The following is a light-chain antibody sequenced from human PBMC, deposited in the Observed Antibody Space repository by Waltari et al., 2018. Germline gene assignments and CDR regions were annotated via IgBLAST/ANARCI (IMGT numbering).Light chain of an antibody. J-gene: IGLJ3*02. Sequence: QSVLTQPPSASGTPGQRVTISCSGSSSSIGTNTLNWYQHLPGTAPKLLIYNNDKRPSGVPARFSGSKAGTSASLAISGLQSEDEADYYCAAWDDSLNGWVFGGGTKLTVL. CDR3: AAWDDSLNGWV. CDR2: NND. CDR1: SSSIGTNT. V-gene: IGLV1-44*01.